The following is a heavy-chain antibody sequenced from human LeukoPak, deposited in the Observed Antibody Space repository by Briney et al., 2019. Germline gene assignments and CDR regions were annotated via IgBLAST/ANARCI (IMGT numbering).Heavy chain of an antibody. CDR1: GGFISSSSYY. CDR3: ARCPTTVTTPRPFDY. CDR2: IYYSGST. V-gene: IGHV4-39*01. D-gene: IGHD4-17*01. J-gene: IGHJ4*02. Sequence: SETLSLTCTVSGGFISSSSYYWGWIRQPPGKGLEWIGSIYYSGSTYYNPSLKSRVTISVDTSKNQFSLKLSSVTAADTAVYYCARCPTTVTTPRPFDYWGQGTLVTVSS.